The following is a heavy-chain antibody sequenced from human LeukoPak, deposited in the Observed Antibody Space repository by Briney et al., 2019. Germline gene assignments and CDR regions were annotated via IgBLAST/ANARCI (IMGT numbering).Heavy chain of an antibody. CDR2: IKHDGSEK. J-gene: IGHJ4*02. Sequence: GGSLRLSCAASGFIFTNYFMSWVRQAPGKGLEWVASIKHDGSEKYYVGSVRGRFTISRDNTMNSLYLQMSSLRAEDTAVYYCATDRGWRTSGYYLYYFEYWGQGTLVTYSS. CDR3: ATDRGWRTSGYYLYYFEY. D-gene: IGHD3-3*01. V-gene: IGHV3-7*01. CDR1: GFIFTNYF.